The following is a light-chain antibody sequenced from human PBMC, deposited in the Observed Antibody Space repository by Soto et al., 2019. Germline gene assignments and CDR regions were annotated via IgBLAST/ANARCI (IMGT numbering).Light chain of an antibody. CDR1: SDDVGAYNS. V-gene: IGLV2-23*01. J-gene: IGLJ1*01. CDR2: KGT. Sequence: QSVLARPASVSGSPGQSITISCTGTSDDVGAYNSVSWYQQLPHKAPQVILYKGTQWPSGVSSRFSGSTSGNAASLTISGLQADDEADYFCCSSAPESTYVFGTGTKVTVL. CDR3: CSSAPESTYV.